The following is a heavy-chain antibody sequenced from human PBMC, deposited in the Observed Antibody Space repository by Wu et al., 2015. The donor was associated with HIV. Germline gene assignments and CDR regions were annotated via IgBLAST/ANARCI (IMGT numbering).Heavy chain of an antibody. Sequence: QVQLVQSGAEAKRPGASVKVSCKASYILSTYPISWVRQAPGQRLEWMGWMNPKNGHIQPAQRFQDRITMSADNSAHTAYMELRSLTSDDTAIYFCARVQFDPKYYTYFDLWGQGTLVTVSS. D-gene: IGHD3-10*01. CDR2: MNPKNGHI. CDR1: YILSTYP. J-gene: IGHJ2*01. CDR3: ARVQFDPKYYTYFDL. V-gene: IGHV1-18*01.